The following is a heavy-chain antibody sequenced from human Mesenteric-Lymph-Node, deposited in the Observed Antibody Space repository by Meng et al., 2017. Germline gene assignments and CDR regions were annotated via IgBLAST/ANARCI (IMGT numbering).Heavy chain of an antibody. CDR1: GDSISSTDYY. V-gene: IGHV4-30-4*01. CDR3: ARVGWRQWSFDL. D-gene: IGHD5-18*01. Sequence: QGQLQESGPGLVKPSQTLSLTGSVSGDSISSTDYYWSWVRQPPGKGLEWIGYIYYSGSRYYNPSLKSRVTISVDTSNNQFSLKLSSVTAADTAVYYCARVGWRQWSFDLWGRGTLVTVSS. J-gene: IGHJ2*01. CDR2: IYYSGSR.